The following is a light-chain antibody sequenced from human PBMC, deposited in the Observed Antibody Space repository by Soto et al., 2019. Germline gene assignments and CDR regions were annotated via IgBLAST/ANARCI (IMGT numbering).Light chain of an antibody. CDR3: KQSYTSIT. Sequence: DIQMSQSPSTLSASVGDRVTITCRASQSISSYLNWYQQKPGKAPKLLIYTASNLQSGVPSRFSGSGSGTDFTLTISSLQPEDFATYYCKQSYTSITCGQGTRREIK. J-gene: IGKJ5*01. V-gene: IGKV1-39*01. CDR2: TAS. CDR1: QSISSY.